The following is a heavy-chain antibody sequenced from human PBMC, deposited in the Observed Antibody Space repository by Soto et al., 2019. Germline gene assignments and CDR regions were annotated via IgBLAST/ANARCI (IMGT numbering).Heavy chain of an antibody. V-gene: IGHV1-69*13. CDR1: GGTFSSYA. CDR2: IIPIFGTA. J-gene: IGHJ5*02. D-gene: IGHD2-15*01. CDR3: ARASRYCSGGSCPVGWFDP. Sequence: SVKVSCKASGGTFSSYAISWVRQAPGQGREWMGGIIPIFGTANYAQKFQGRVTITADESTSTAYMELSSLRSEDTAVYYCARASRYCSGGSCPVGWFDPWGQGTLVTVPQ.